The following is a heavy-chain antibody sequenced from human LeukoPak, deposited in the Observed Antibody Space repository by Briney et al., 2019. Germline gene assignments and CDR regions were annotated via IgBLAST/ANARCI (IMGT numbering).Heavy chain of an antibody. Sequence: SESLSLTCTVSGGSIISGSYYWSWIRQPAGKGLEWIGRIYTSGSTNYNPSLKSRVTISVDTSKNQFSLKLSSVTAADTAVYYCASYNFNYDFWSDIDYWGQGTLVTVSS. CDR3: ASYNFNYDFWSDIDY. V-gene: IGHV4-61*02. J-gene: IGHJ4*02. D-gene: IGHD3-3*01. CDR2: IYTSGST. CDR1: GGSIISGSYY.